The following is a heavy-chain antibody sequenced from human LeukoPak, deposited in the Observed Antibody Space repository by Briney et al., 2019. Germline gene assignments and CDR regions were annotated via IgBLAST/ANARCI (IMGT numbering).Heavy chain of an antibody. CDR1: GFTFSSYA. CDR2: ISGSGGST. CDR3: AKRYCSSTSCSLFDY. J-gene: IGHJ4*02. D-gene: IGHD2-2*01. Sequence: GGSLRLSCAASGFTFSSYAMSWVRQAPGKGLEWVSAISGSGGSTYYADSVKGRFTISRDNSKNTLYLQMSSLRAEDTAVYYCAKRYCSSTSCSLFDYWGQGTLVTVSS. V-gene: IGHV3-23*01.